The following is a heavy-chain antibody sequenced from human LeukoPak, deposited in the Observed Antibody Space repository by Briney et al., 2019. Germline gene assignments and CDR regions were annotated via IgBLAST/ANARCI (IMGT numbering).Heavy chain of an antibody. Sequence: SVKVSCKASGVTFSDYALDWVRQAPGQGLEWMGVFIPILDTANSTQKFQGRLTITADISTNTVYMELSSLRFDDTAVYFCAGIPVFGVVLHQEPVWGKGTTVTVSS. D-gene: IGHD3-3*01. CDR2: FIPILDTA. V-gene: IGHV1-69*10. J-gene: IGHJ6*03. CDR3: AGIPVFGVVLHQEPV. CDR1: GVTFSDYA.